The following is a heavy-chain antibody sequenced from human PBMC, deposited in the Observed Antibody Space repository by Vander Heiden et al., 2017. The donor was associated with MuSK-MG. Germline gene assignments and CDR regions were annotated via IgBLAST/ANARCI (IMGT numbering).Heavy chain of an antibody. V-gene: IGHV4-39*01. CDR1: GGSISSSGFY. CDR2: IYSSVST. Sequence: QLQLQESGPGLVKPSETLSLTCTVSGGSISSSGFYWGWIRQPPGTGLGWIGTIYSSVSTYYNPSLKSRVTISVDTSKRQFSLKLSFVTAADTAVYYCARQRWGYCSGGNCYSDSWFDPCGQGTLVTVSS. J-gene: IGHJ5*02. CDR3: ARQRWGYCSGGNCYSDSWFDP. D-gene: IGHD2-15*01.